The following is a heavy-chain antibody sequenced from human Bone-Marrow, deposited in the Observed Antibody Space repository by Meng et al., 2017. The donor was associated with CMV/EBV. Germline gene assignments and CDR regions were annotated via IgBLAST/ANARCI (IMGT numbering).Heavy chain of an antibody. V-gene: IGHV4-34*01. CDR3: ARAGLQHKNDY. CDR2: INHSGST. Sequence: GSLRLSCAVYGGSFSGYYWSWIRQPPGKGLEWIGEINHSGSTNYNPSLKSRVTISVDTSKNQFSLKLSSVTAADTAVYYCARAGLQHKNDYWGQGTVVTVSS. J-gene: IGHJ4*02. D-gene: IGHD4-11*01. CDR1: GGSFSGYY.